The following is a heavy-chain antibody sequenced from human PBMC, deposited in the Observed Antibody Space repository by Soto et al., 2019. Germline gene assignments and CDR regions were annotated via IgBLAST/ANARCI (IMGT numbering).Heavy chain of an antibody. CDR3: AKASRPTVVVTAIVDY. V-gene: IGHV3-23*01. D-gene: IGHD2-21*02. Sequence: PGGSLRLSCAASGFTFSSYAMSWVRQAPGKGLEWVSAISGSGGSTYYADSVKGRFTISRDNSKNTLYLQMNSLRAEDTAVYYCAKASRPTVVVTAIVDYWGQGTLVTVSS. CDR1: GFTFSSYA. CDR2: ISGSGGST. J-gene: IGHJ4*02.